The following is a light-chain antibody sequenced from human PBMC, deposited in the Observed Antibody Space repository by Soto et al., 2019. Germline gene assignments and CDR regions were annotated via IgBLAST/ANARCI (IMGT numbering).Light chain of an antibody. CDR2: GAS. V-gene: IGKV3-20*01. CDR1: RSVSSY. Sequence: IVLTHSPGTLSLSPWESATLSFRASRSVSSYLAWYQQKPGQAPRLLIYGASSRATGIPDRFSGSGSGTDFTLTISRLEPEDFAVYYCQKYGSSPGKFGKGTKVDIK. CDR3: QKYGSSPGK. J-gene: IGKJ1*01.